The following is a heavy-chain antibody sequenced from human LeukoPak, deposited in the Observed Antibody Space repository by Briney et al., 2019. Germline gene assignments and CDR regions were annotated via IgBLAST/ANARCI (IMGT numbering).Heavy chain of an antibody. CDR2: IYYRGNT. CDR1: GGSITDTSYF. V-gene: IGHV4-39*01. D-gene: IGHD6-13*01. J-gene: IGHJ4*02. Sequence: ASETLSLICTVSGGSITDTSYFWGWIRQPPGKGLEWIGSIYYRGNTYYSPSLKSRVTLFVDTSKNQFSLKLSSVTAADTANCARRKVAAEIDYWGQGTLVTVSS. CDR3: ARRKVAAEIDY.